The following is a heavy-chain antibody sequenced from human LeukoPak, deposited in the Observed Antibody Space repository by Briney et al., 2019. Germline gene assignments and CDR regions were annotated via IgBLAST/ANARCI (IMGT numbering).Heavy chain of an antibody. CDR1: GFTFSSYS. Sequence: GGSLRLSCAASGFTFSSYSMNWVRQAPGKGLEWASYISSSSSTIYYADSVKGRFTISRDNAKNSLYLQMNSLRDEDTAVYYCARYENYYDSSGYPSGFDYWGQGTLVTVSS. D-gene: IGHD3-22*01. V-gene: IGHV3-48*02. CDR3: ARYENYYDSSGYPSGFDY. CDR2: ISSSSSTI. J-gene: IGHJ4*02.